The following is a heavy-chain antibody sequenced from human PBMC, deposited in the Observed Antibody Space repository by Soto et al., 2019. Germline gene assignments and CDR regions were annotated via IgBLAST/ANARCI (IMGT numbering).Heavy chain of an antibody. CDR2: IKSKTDGGTT. CDR3: TTLYNDCWSGYYTGDWFDP. J-gene: IGHJ5*02. D-gene: IGHD3-3*01. V-gene: IGHV3-15*01. CDR1: GLTAYNSW. Sequence: GSLKIACASCGLTAYNSWMSWACQAPEKGLEWVGRIKSKTDGGTTDYAAPVKGRFTISRDDSKNTLYLQMNSLKTEDTAVYYCTTLYNDCWSGYYTGDWFDPWGQETLVTVSS.